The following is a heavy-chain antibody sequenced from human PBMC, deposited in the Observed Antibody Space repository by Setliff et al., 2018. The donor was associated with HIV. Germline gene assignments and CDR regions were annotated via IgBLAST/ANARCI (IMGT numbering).Heavy chain of an antibody. Sequence: GESLKISCKAVDYTFTTYWIGWVRQMPGEGLEWMGIIYPEDSNIKYNPSFQNQVTISADKSISTAYLQVHNLKASDTATYYCARRDGRSMNAFEIWGPGTMVTVPS. CDR2: IYPEDSNI. D-gene: IGHD6-13*01. CDR1: DYTFTTYW. V-gene: IGHV5-51*01. CDR3: ARRDGRSMNAFEI. J-gene: IGHJ3*02.